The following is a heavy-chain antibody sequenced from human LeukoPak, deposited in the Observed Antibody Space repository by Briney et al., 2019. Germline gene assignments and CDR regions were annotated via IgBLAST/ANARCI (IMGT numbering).Heavy chain of an antibody. D-gene: IGHD6-19*01. J-gene: IGHJ6*03. Sequence: GGSLRLSCAASGFTFSSYEMNWVRQAPGKGVEWVSYISSSGSTIYYADSVKGRFTISRDNSKNTLYLQMNSLRAEDTAVYYCAKFPIAVAGPAWYYMDVWGKGTTVTVSS. CDR3: AKFPIAVAGPAWYYMDV. CDR1: GFTFSSYE. V-gene: IGHV3-48*03. CDR2: ISSSGSTI.